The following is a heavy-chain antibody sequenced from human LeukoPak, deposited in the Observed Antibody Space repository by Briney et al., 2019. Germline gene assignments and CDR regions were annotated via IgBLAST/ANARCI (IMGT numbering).Heavy chain of an antibody. V-gene: IGHV4-34*01. CDR2: INHSGST. D-gene: IGHD3-22*01. Sequence: SETLSLTCAVYGGSFSAYYWSWIRQPPGKGLEWIGEINHSGSTNYNPSLKSRVAISVDTSRNQFSPRLSSVTAADTAVYYCARGQRIAMTDWGQGTLVTVSS. CDR1: GGSFSAYY. CDR3: ARGQRIAMTD. J-gene: IGHJ4*02.